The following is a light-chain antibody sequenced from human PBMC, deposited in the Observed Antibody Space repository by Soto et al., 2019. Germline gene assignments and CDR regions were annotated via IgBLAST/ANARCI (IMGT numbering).Light chain of an antibody. CDR2: AAS. Sequence: DIQMTRSPSSLAASVGDRVTVTCQASQNINNYLNWYQQKPGKVPKLLIYAASSLQSGVPSRFSGSGSGTDFTLTISSLQPEDVAIYYCQQTYRFPRTFGQGTKVDIK. CDR1: QNINNY. J-gene: IGKJ1*01. V-gene: IGKV1-39*01. CDR3: QQTYRFPRT.